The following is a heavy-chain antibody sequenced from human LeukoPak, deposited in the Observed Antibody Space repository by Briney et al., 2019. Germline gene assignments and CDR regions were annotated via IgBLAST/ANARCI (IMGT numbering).Heavy chain of an antibody. CDR1: GFTFTSSA. J-gene: IGHJ6*02. D-gene: IGHD2-21*01. Sequence: ASVKVSCKASGFTFTSSAVQWVRQARGQRLEWIGWIVVGSGNTNYAQKFQERVTITRDMSTSTAYMELSSLRSGDTAVYYCAADQAEYCDGDCYNVWGQGTTVTVSS. CDR3: AADQAEYCDGDCYNV. V-gene: IGHV1-58*01. CDR2: IVVGSGNT.